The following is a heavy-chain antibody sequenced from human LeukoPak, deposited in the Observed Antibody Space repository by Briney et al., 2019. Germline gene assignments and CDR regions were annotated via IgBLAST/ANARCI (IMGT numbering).Heavy chain of an antibody. D-gene: IGHD3-22*01. CDR3: AREASSGLGAFDI. J-gene: IGHJ3*02. Sequence: PGGSLRLSCAASGFTFSSYGMHWVRQAPGKGLEWVAVISYDGSNKYYADSVKGRFAISRDKSKNTLHLQMNSLRAEDAAVYFCAREASSGLGAFDIWGQGTMVTASS. CDR2: ISYDGSNK. V-gene: IGHV3-30*03. CDR1: GFTFSSYG.